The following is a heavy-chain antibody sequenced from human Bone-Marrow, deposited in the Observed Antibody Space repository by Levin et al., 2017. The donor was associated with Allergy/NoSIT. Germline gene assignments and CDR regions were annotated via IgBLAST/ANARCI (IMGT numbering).Heavy chain of an antibody. CDR2: IYSGGST. CDR3: ASDGSRSSSSYWFFFDY. Sequence: GESLKISCAASGFTVSSNYMSWVRQAPGKGLEWVSVIYSGGSTYYADSVKGRFTISRDNSKNTLYLQMNSLRAEDTAVYYCASDGSRSSSSYWFFFDYWGQGTLVTVSS. J-gene: IGHJ4*02. V-gene: IGHV3-53*01. D-gene: IGHD6-6*01. CDR1: GFTVSSNY.